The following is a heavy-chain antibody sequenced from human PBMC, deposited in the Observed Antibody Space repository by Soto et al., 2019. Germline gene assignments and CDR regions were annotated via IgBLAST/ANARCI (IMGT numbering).Heavy chain of an antibody. Sequence: QVQVQESGPGLVTPSETLSLTCTVSGGSISSYYWSWIRQPPGKGLEWIGYIYYSGSTNYNPSLKSRVTISLDTSKNQFSLKLSSVTAADTAVDYCARSYEGSYDSWGQGTMVTVSS. V-gene: IGHV4-59*01. CDR3: ARSYEGSYDS. CDR2: IYYSGST. CDR1: GGSISSYY. J-gene: IGHJ4*02. D-gene: IGHD1-26*01.